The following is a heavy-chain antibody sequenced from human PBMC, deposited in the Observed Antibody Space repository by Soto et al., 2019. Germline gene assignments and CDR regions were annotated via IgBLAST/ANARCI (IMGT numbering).Heavy chain of an antibody. CDR2: FDPEDGET. V-gene: IGHV1-24*01. D-gene: IGHD6-13*01. CDR1: GYTLTELS. J-gene: IGHJ6*02. CDR3: ATRGRWYVGYYYYGMDV. Sequence: ASVKVSCKVSGYTLTELSMHWVRQAPGKGLEWMGGFDPEDGETIYAQKFQGRVTMTEDTSTDTAYMELSSLRSEDTAVYYCATRGRWYVGYYYYGMDVWGQGTTVTVSS.